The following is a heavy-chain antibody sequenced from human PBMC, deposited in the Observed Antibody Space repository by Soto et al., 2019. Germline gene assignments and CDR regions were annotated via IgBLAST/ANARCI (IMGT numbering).Heavy chain of an antibody. V-gene: IGHV1-18*01. CDR1: GYTFTSYG. CDR3: ARDPPTIASAGRGDY. J-gene: IGHJ4*02. CDR2: ISAYNGNT. D-gene: IGHD6-13*01. Sequence: VASVKVSCKASGYTFTSYGISWVRQAPGQGLEWMGWISAYNGNTNYAQKLQGRVTMTTDTSTSTAYMELRSLRSDDTAVYYCARDPPTIASAGRGDYWGQGTLVTVSS.